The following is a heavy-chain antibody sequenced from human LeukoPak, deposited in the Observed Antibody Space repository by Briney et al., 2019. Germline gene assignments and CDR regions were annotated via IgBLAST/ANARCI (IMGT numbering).Heavy chain of an antibody. Sequence: SETLSLTCTVSGSSISSYHLSWIRLPPGKGLEWIGYIYTSGSTNYNPSLKSRVTISVDTSKNQFSLKLTSVTAADTAVYHFARLGSSSFKDWGQGTLVTVSS. CDR3: ARLGSSSFKD. CDR2: IYTSGST. D-gene: IGHD6-6*01. V-gene: IGHV4-4*09. CDR1: GSSISSYH. J-gene: IGHJ4*02.